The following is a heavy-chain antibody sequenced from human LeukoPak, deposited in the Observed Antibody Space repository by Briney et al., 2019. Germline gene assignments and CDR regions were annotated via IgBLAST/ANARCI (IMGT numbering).Heavy chain of an antibody. CDR3: ARRISTRRGETCSSTSCYFDY. V-gene: IGHV4-38-2*01. CDR2: IFHSGIT. D-gene: IGHD2-2*01. J-gene: IGHJ4*02. CDR1: GFSISSGYF. Sequence: PSETLSLTXAVFGFSISSGYFWAWIRQSPGKRLERIGSIFHSGITYYNPSLKSRITISVDTSKNQFSLRLSSVTAADTAVYYCARRISTRRGETCSSTSCYFDYWGQGTLVTVSS.